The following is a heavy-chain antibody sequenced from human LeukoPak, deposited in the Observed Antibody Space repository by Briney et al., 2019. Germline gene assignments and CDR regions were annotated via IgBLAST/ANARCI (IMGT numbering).Heavy chain of an antibody. Sequence: GGSLRLSCAASGFTFSVHWMSWVRQAPGKGLEWVANINQGGSDKYYVDSVKGRFTISRDNANNLLYLQMNSLRGEDTAVYYCTRDRSRAEDDWGQGTLVTVSS. V-gene: IGHV3-7*01. J-gene: IGHJ4*02. CDR3: TRDRSRAEDD. CDR1: GFTFSVHW. CDR2: INQGGSDK. D-gene: IGHD1-14*01.